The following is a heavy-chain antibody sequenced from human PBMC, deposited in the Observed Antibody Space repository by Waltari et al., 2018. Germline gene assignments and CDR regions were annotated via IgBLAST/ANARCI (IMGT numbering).Heavy chain of an antibody. D-gene: IGHD1-26*01. CDR3: ARGEQESSFSKYYNGMDV. J-gene: IGHJ6*02. Sequence: EVQLVESGGGLVRPGGSRGLPCPPLDLPSHGSSLTWVRQAPGRGLEWVASIASVGRYMFYADSGRGRFTVSRDNSILYLQMNGLRVEDTTVYYCARGEQESSFSKYYNGMDVWGQGTMVTVSS. V-gene: IGHV3-21*02. CDR1: DLPSHGSS. CDR2: IASVGRYM.